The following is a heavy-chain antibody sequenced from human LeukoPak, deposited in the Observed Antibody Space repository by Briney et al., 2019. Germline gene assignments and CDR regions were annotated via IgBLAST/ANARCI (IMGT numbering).Heavy chain of an antibody. CDR2: IKNDGSST. D-gene: IGHD6-19*01. Sequence: GGSLRLSCAASGFTFSSYWMHWVRQAPGEGLVLVSRIKNDGSSTSYADSVKGRFTISRDNAKNTLYLQMNSLRAEDTAVYYCARERSSGWSDYWGQGTLVTVSS. CDR3: ARERSSGWSDY. J-gene: IGHJ4*02. CDR1: GFTFSSYW. V-gene: IGHV3-74*01.